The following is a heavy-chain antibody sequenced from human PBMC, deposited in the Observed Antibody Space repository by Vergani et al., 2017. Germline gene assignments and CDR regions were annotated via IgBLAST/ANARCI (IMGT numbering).Heavy chain of an antibody. J-gene: IGHJ4*02. CDR2: ISWNSGSI. CDR1: GFTFDDYG. Sequence: EVRLVESGGGVVRPGGSLRLSCAASGFTFDDYGMSWVRQASGKGLEWVSGISWNSGSIGYADSVKGRFTISRDNAKNSLYLQMNSLRAEDTALYYCAKDSGSSTSCLIDYWGQGTLVTVSS. V-gene: IGHV3-9*01. D-gene: IGHD2-2*01. CDR3: AKDSGSSTSCLIDY.